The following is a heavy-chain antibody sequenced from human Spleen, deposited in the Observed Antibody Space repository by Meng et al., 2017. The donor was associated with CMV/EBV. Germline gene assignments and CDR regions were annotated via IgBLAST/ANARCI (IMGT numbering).Heavy chain of an antibody. Sequence: GESLKISCVASGFTFSNYGMSWVRQAPGKGLEWVSYISSSAFTIDYADSVKGRFIISRDNTKNSLYLQMNSLRAEDTAVYYCARGSYDVLAGLWDWGQGTLVTVSS. CDR2: ISSSAFTI. J-gene: IGHJ4*02. CDR3: ARGSYDVLAGLWD. CDR1: GFTFSNYG. V-gene: IGHV3-48*01. D-gene: IGHD3-9*01.